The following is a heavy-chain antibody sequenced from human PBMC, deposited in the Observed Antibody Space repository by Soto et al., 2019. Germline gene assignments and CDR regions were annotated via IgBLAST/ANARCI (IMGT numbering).Heavy chain of an antibody. J-gene: IGHJ6*02. CDR3: ARYGRGYCSGGSCYSGDYYYYGMDV. CDR1: GLTFSSYS. D-gene: IGHD2-15*01. Sequence: GSLRLSCAASGLTFSSYSMNWVRQAPGRGLEWVSSISSSSSYIYYADSVKGRFTISRDNAKNSLYLQMNSLRAEDTAVYYCARYGRGYCSGGSCYSGDYYYYGMDVWGQGTTVTVSS. CDR2: ISSSSSYI. V-gene: IGHV3-21*01.